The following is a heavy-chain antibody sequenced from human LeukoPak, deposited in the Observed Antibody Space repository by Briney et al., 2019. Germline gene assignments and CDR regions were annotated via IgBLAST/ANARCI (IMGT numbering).Heavy chain of an antibody. CDR2: IRYDGSNK. CDR3: AKDIYIYGAGGYNFDY. J-gene: IGHJ4*02. V-gene: IGHV3-30*02. Sequence: GGSLRLSCAASGFTFSSYGMHWVRQAPGKGLEWVAFIRYDGSNKYYADSVKGRFTISRDNSKNTLYLQMNSLRPEDTAVYYCAKDIYIYGAGGYNFDYWGQGTLVTVSS. CDR1: GFTFSSYG. D-gene: IGHD1-1*01.